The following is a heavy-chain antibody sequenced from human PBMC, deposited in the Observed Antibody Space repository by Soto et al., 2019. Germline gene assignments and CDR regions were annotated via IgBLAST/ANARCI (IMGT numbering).Heavy chain of an antibody. V-gene: IGHV1-46*03. CDR3: ARVYCSGGSCYSVDS. CDR2: INPSGST. D-gene: IGHD2-15*01. Sequence: QVQLVQSGAEVKKPGASVKVSRKASGYTFTTYYMHWVRQAPGQGLEWMGIINPSGSTSYAQKFQGIVTMTRETCVRTAYMELSSLRAEDTAVYYCARVYCSGGSCYSVDSWGQGTLVTVSS. CDR1: GYTFTTYY. J-gene: IGHJ4*02.